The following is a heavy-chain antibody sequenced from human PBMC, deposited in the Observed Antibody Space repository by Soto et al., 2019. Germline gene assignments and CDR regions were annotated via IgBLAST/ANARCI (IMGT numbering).Heavy chain of an antibody. CDR3: ARVVAYHYDSSGYQPKRYYFDY. CDR1: GGSFSGYY. CDR2: INHSGST. V-gene: IGHV4-34*01. Sequence: PSETLSLTCAVYGGSFSGYYWSWIRQPPGKGLEWIGEINHSGSTNYNPSLKSRVTISVDTSKNQFSLKLSSVTAADTAVYYCARVVAYHYDSSGYQPKRYYFDYWGQGTLVT. D-gene: IGHD3-22*01. J-gene: IGHJ4*02.